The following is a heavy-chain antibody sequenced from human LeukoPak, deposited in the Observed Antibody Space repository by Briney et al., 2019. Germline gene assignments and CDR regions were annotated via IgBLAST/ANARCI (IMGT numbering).Heavy chain of an antibody. D-gene: IGHD5-18*01. J-gene: IGHJ4*02. CDR2: INPNSGGT. CDR3: ARSPRGYSYGLDFY. CDR1: GYTFTDSY. V-gene: IGHV1-2*06. Sequence: ASVKVSCKASGYTFTDSYMHWVRQAPGQGLEWMGRINPNSGGTNSAQKFQGRVTMTRDTSISTAYMELSRLRSDDTAVYYCARSPRGYSYGLDFYWGQGTLVTVSS.